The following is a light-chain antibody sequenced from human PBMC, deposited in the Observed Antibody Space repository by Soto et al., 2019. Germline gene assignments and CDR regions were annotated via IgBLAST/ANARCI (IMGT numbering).Light chain of an antibody. Sequence: QSVLTQPPSASGTPGQRVTISCSGGNSNIGSNTVNWYQQLPGTAPTLLIYTNNQRPSGVPDRFSGSKSGTSASLAISGLQSEDEADYYCATWDDSLNVQVFGGGTKLTVL. CDR3: ATWDDSLNVQV. CDR1: NSNIGSNT. J-gene: IGLJ3*02. V-gene: IGLV1-44*01. CDR2: TNN.